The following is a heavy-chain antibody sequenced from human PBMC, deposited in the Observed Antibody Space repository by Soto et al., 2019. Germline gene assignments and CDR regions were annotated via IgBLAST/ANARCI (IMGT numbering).Heavy chain of an antibody. Sequence: GGSQRLSSTSSGFPFSSYGMHWVRQAPGKGLEWVAVISYDGSNKYYADSVKGRFTISRDTSKNTLYLQMNSLRAEDTGVYYCGKNDNGGFWSGYYDNYYYYGMDVWGQGTTVTVSS. CDR1: GFPFSSYG. D-gene: IGHD3-3*01. CDR3: GKNDNGGFWSGYYDNYYYYGMDV. CDR2: ISYDGSNK. V-gene: IGHV3-30*18. J-gene: IGHJ6*02.